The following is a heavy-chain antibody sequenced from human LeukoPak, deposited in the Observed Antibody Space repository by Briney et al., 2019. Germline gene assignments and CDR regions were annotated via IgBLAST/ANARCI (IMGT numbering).Heavy chain of an antibody. CDR3: AADVGYA. J-gene: IGHJ5*02. CDR1: GFTFTSSS. V-gene: IGHV1-58*01. CDR2: IVVGSGNT. Sequence: SVKVSCKASGFTFTSSSVQWVRRARGQPLEWIGWIVVGSGNTHYAQKFQGKVTFTRDMSTNTAYMELSSLRSEDTAVYYCAADVGYAWGQGTLATVSS. D-gene: IGHD5-18*01.